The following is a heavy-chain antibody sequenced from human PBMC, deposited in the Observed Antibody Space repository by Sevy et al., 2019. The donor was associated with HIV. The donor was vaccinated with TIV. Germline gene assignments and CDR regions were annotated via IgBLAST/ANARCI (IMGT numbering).Heavy chain of an antibody. V-gene: IGHV3-48*01. CDR3: ASLERYYYGSESYYAFDI. Sequence: GESLKISCAASGFTFSSYSMNWVRQAPGKGLEWVSYISSSSSTIYYAESVKGRFTISRDNAKNSQYLQMNSLRGEEKALYYCASLERYYYGSESYYAFDIWGQGKMLTVSS. CDR2: ISSSSSTI. CDR1: GFTFSSYS. J-gene: IGHJ3*02. D-gene: IGHD3-10*01.